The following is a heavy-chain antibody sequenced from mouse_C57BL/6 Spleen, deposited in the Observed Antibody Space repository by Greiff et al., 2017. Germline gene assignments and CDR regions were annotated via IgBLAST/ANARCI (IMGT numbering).Heavy chain of an antibody. CDR1: GYSITSGYY. Sequence: DVKLVESGPGLVKPSQSLSLTCSVTGYSITSGYYWNWIRQFPGNKLEWMGYISYDGSNNYNPSLKNRISITRDTSKNQFFLKLNSVTTEDTATYYGARGGYYYAMDYWGQGTSVTVSS. CDR3: ARGGYYYAMDY. CDR2: ISYDGSN. J-gene: IGHJ4*01. V-gene: IGHV3-6*01.